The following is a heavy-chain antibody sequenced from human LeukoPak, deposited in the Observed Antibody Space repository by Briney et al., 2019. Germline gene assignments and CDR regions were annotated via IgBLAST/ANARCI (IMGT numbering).Heavy chain of an antibody. CDR2: INPNSGGT. J-gene: IGHJ4*02. Sequence: ASVKVSCKASEYTFTSYYMHWVRQAPGQGLEWMGWINPNSGGTSYAQKFQGRVTMTRDTSSSTAYMELSRLRSDDTAIYYCARDRSNYGHKQGVGYWGQGTLVTVSS. CDR1: EYTFTSYY. V-gene: IGHV1-2*02. CDR3: ARDRSNYGHKQGVGY. D-gene: IGHD5-24*01.